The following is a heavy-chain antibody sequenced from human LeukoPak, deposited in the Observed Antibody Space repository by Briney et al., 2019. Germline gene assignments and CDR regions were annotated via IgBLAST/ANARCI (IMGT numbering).Heavy chain of an antibody. V-gene: IGHV6-1*01. D-gene: IGHD3-3*01. J-gene: IGHJ6*02. CDR2: TYYRSKWYN. CDR3: ALQSYDFWSGDYYYGMDV. CDR1: GDSVSSNSAA. Sequence: SQTLSLTCAISGDSVSSNSAAWNWIRQSPSRGLEWLGRTYYRSKWYNDYAVSVKSRITINPDTSKNQFSLQLNSVTPEDTAVYYCALQSYDFWSGDYYYGMDVWGQGTTVTVSS.